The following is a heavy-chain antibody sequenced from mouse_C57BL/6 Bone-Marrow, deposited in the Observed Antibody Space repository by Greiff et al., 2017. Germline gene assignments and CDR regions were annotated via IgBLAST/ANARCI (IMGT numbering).Heavy chain of an antibody. CDR2: IYPRDGST. J-gene: IGHJ1*03. CDR1: GYTFTDHT. V-gene: IGHV1-78*01. Sequence: QVQLQQSDAELVKPGASVKISCKVSGYTFTDHTIHWMKQRPEQGLEWIGYIYPRDGSTKYNEKFKGKATLTADKSSSTAYMQLTSLTSEDSAVYFCAFITTVVATYWYFDVWGTGTTVTVSS. CDR3: AFITTVVATYWYFDV. D-gene: IGHD1-1*01.